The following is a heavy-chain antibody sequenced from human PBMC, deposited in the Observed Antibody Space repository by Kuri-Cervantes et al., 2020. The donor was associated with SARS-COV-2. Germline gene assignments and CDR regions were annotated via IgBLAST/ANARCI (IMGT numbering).Heavy chain of an antibody. CDR2: IFYSGSI. CDR3: ARLSLGTAVTGGFDI. CDR1: AGSTNSTSTY. Sequence: SQTLSPTCNVSAGSTNSTSTYWGWVRQHPGNGLDWTAIIFYSGSIYYNPSPRARVTISVDTSNNPFSLKVTSVTAADTAVYYCARLSLGTAVTGGFDIWGQGTMVTVSS. D-gene: IGHD4-17*01. J-gene: IGHJ3*02. V-gene: IGHV4-39*01.